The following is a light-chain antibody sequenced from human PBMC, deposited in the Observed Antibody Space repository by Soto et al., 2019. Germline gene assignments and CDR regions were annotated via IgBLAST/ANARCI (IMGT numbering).Light chain of an antibody. CDR2: EVN. Sequence: QSALTQPPSASGSPGQSVTISCTGTSSDVGGYNYVSWYQQHPGKAPKLMIFEVNKRPSGVPDRFSGSKSGNTASLTVSGLQAEDEADYYCSSYAGSNSYVVGTGTKVTVL. J-gene: IGLJ1*01. CDR1: SSDVGGYNY. V-gene: IGLV2-8*01. CDR3: SSYAGSNSYV.